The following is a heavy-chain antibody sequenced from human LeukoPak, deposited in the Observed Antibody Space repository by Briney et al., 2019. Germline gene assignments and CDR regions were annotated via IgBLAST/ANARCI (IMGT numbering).Heavy chain of an antibody. CDR2: IIPILGIA. Sequence: SVKVSCKASGGTFSSYAISWVRQAPGQGLEWMGRIIPILGIANYAQKFQGRVTITADKSTSTAYMELSSLRSEDTAVYYCAMVVMGEANFDYWGQGTLVTVSS. D-gene: IGHD2-8*01. V-gene: IGHV1-69*04. CDR1: GGTFSSYA. J-gene: IGHJ4*02. CDR3: AMVVMGEANFDY.